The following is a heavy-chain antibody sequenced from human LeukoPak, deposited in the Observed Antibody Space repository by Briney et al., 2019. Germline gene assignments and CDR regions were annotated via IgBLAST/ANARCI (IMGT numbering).Heavy chain of an antibody. CDR3: TIDELELPGY. J-gene: IGHJ4*02. D-gene: IGHD1-7*01. V-gene: IGHV1-2*02. CDR2: INPKSGAT. Sequence: GASVKVSCKTSGYTFTYYYIHWVRQAPGQGLEWMGWINPKSGATDLAQKFQGRITLTRDTSITTAHMEMNRLTSDDTAVYFCTIDELELPGYWGQGARVTV. CDR1: GYTFTYYY.